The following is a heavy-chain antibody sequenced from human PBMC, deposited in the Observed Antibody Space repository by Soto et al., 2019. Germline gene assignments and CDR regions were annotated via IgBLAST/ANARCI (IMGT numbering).Heavy chain of an antibody. CDR1: GASISGGDYY. V-gene: IGHV4-30-4*01. J-gene: IGHJ4*02. CDR3: GRATYDSCSYYLDY. Sequence: QVQLQESGPGLVKPSQTLSFTCTVSGASISGGDYYWTWIRQPPGKGLEWIGSSYYTGNTYSNPSLETQLSISVDPSNNQFALRLTSVTAPDRAIYSCGRATYDSCSYYLDYWGQGTLVTVSS. D-gene: IGHD3-22*01. CDR2: SYYTGNT.